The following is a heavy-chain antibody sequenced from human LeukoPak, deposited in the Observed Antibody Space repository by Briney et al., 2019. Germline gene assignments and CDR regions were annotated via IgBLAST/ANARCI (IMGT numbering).Heavy chain of an antibody. CDR1: GGSISTYY. D-gene: IGHD4-17*01. Sequence: SETLSLTCTVSGGSISTYYWVWIRQPPGKGLEWIGYIYDSGSTNYNPSLKNRVTISVDTSKNQFSLKLSSVTAADTAVYYCARLLGGGVYGVDYWGQGTLVTVSS. CDR2: IYDSGST. J-gene: IGHJ4*02. V-gene: IGHV4-59*08. CDR3: ARLLGGGVYGVDY.